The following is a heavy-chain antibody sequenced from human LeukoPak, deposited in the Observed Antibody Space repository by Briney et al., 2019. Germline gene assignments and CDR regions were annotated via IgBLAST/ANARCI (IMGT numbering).Heavy chain of an antibody. J-gene: IGHJ3*02. Sequence: ASVKVSRKVSGYTLTELSMHWVRQAPGKGLEWMGGFDPEDGETIYAQKFQGRVTMTEDTSTDTAYMELSSLRSEDTAVYYCATAPKVRDYEASGGFAFDIWGQGTMVTVSS. CDR2: FDPEDGET. CDR3: ATAPKVRDYEASGGFAFDI. CDR1: GYTLTELS. D-gene: IGHD4-17*01. V-gene: IGHV1-24*01.